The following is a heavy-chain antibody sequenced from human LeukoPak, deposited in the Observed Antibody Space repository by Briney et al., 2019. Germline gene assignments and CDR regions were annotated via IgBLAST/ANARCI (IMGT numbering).Heavy chain of an antibody. CDR1: GFTVSSNY. D-gene: IGHD2-2*01. Sequence: GGSLRLSCAASGFTVSSNYMSWVRQAPGKGLEWGSVIYSGGSTYYADPEKGRFTISRDNSKNTLYLQMISLRAEDTAVYYCSSEIVAAARGAFDFWGQGTLVTVSS. V-gene: IGHV3-53*01. J-gene: IGHJ4*02. CDR3: SSEIVAAARGAFDF. CDR2: IYSGGST.